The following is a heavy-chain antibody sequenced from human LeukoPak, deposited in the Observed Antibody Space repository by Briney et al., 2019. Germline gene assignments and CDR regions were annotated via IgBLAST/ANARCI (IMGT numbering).Heavy chain of an antibody. CDR3: ARIQAVGVPVAIDAYYSYGMDV. D-gene: IGHD2-2*02. CDR1: GGSFSRNA. Sequence: SVKVSCKASGGSFSRNAISWVRQAPGQGLEWMGRFIPILGIATYAQKFQGRVTITADRSTSTAYMELSSLRSEDTAVYYCARIQAVGVPVAIDAYYSYGMDVWGQGTAVTISS. CDR2: FIPILGIA. V-gene: IGHV1-69*04. J-gene: IGHJ6*02.